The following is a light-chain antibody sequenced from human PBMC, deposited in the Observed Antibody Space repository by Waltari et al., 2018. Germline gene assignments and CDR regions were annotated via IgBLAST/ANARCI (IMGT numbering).Light chain of an antibody. CDR1: SSHVGAYNY. CDR3: SSYAGSNNFV. Sequence: SGLTQAPSASGSPGQSVTISCTGTSSHVGAYNYVSWYQQHPGKGPKVIIYEVNKRPSGVPDRFSGSKSGNTASLTVSGLQAEDEADYYCSSYAGSNNFVFGSGTTVTVL. J-gene: IGLJ1*01. V-gene: IGLV2-8*01. CDR2: EVN.